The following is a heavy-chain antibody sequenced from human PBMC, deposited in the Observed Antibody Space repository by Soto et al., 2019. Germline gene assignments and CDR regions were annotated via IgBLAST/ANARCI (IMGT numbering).Heavy chain of an antibody. CDR3: AKGVLQLELDY. J-gene: IGHJ4*02. V-gene: IGHV3-9*01. D-gene: IGHD1-1*01. CDR2: ISWNSGSI. Sequence: EVQLVESGGGLVQPGRSLRLSCAASGFTFDDYAMHWVRQAPGKGLEWVSGISWNSGSIGYADSVKGRFTISRDNAKNSMYLQMNSLRAEDTALYYCAKGVLQLELDYWGQGTLVTGSS. CDR1: GFTFDDYA.